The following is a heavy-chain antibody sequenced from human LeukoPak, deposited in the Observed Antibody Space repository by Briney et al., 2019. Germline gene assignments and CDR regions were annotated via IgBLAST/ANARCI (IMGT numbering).Heavy chain of an antibody. V-gene: IGHV1-18*01. J-gene: IGHJ4*02. CDR3: ARLNFDWYHRALDY. D-gene: IGHD3-9*01. CDR1: GYTFTSYG. CDR2: ISAYNGNT. Sequence: ASVKVSCKASGYTFTSYGISWVRQAPGQGLEWMGSISAYNGNTNYAQKLQGRVTMTTDTSTSTAYMELRSLRSDDTAVYYCARLNFDWYHRALDYWGQGTLVTVSS.